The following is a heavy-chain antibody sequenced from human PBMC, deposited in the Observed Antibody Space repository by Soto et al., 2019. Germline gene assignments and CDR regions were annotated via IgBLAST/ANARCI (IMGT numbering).Heavy chain of an antibody. CDR3: AKRNYPATTVKTFDS. J-gene: IGHJ4*02. CDR2: VSGSGDRT. Sequence: PGGSLRLSCAASGFTFTTFLMGWVRQAPGKGLEWVSSVSGSGDRTLYADSVKGRFTISRDNSKNTLYLQMNTLKAEDTAVYYCAKRNYPATTVKTFDSWGQGTLVTVSS. V-gene: IGHV3-23*01. D-gene: IGHD4-17*01. CDR1: GFTFTTFL.